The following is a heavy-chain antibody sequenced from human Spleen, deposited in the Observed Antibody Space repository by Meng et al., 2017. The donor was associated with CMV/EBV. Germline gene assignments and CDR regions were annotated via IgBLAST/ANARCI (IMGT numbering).Heavy chain of an antibody. CDR2: IGTAGDT. CDR3: AKDERDYSVYYYYAMDV. D-gene: IGHD4-11*01. V-gene: IGHV3-13*01. CDR1: GFTFSSYD. Sequence: GGSLRLSCAASGFTFSSYDMHWVRQATGKGLEWVSAIGTAGDTYHPGSVKGRFTISRDNSKNTLYLQMNSLRAEDTAVYYCAKDERDYSVYYYYAMDVWGQGTTVTVSS. J-gene: IGHJ6*02.